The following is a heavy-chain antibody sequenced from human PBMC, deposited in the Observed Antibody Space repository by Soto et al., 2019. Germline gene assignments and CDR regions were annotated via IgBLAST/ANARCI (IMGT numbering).Heavy chain of an antibody. CDR2: IDWDDDK. CDR1: GFSLSTSGMC. Sequence: SGPTLVTPTQTLTLTCTFSGFSLSTSGMCVSWIRQPPVKALEWLALIDWDDDKYYSTSLKTRLTISKDTSKNQVVLTMTNMDPVDTATYYCARTTAYYYDSSGYYYLYGMDVWGQGTTVTVSS. J-gene: IGHJ6*02. CDR3: ARTTAYYYDSSGYYYLYGMDV. D-gene: IGHD3-22*01. V-gene: IGHV2-70*01.